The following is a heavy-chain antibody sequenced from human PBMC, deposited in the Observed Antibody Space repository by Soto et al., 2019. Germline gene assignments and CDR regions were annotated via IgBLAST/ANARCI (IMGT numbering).Heavy chain of an antibody. V-gene: IGHV1-24*01. CDR3: ATFNYYGSGSYRLTVDY. Sequence: ASVKVSCKVSGYTLTELSMHWVRQAPGKGLEWMGGFDPEDGETIYAQKFPGRVTMTEDTSTEPAYMELSSLRSEDTAVYYCATFNYYGSGSYRLTVDYWGQGTLVTVSS. CDR1: GYTLTELS. J-gene: IGHJ4*02. D-gene: IGHD3-10*01. CDR2: FDPEDGET.